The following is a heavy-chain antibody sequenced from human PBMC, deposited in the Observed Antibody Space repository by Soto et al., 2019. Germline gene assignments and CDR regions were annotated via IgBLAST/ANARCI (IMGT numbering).Heavy chain of an antibody. CDR3: ARSVEWLMDHNDFDY. CDR2: IYYSGST. D-gene: IGHD3-3*01. V-gene: IGHV4-39*01. Sequence: SETLSLTCTVSGGSISSSSYYWGWIRQPPGKGLEWIGSIYYSGSTYYNPSLKSRVTISVDTSKNQFSLKLSSVTAADTAVYYCARSVEWLMDHNDFDYWGQGTLVTVSS. CDR1: GGSISSSSYY. J-gene: IGHJ4*02.